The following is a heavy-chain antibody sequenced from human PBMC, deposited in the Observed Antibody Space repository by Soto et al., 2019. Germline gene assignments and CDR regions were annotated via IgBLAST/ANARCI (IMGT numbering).Heavy chain of an antibody. CDR2: LYYGRSA. V-gene: IGHV4-59*01. D-gene: IGHD3-22*01. CDR1: GDSISSYY. CDR3: ALRSMAVVPEY. J-gene: IGHJ4*02. Sequence: QVQLQESGPGLVKPSETLSLTCAVSGDSISSYYCMWIRQPPGKGLESIGYLYYGRSANYNPSLKSRVTLSVDTSTNQCSLTLSSTTAADTAVHYCALRSMAVVPEYWGQGTLVTVSS.